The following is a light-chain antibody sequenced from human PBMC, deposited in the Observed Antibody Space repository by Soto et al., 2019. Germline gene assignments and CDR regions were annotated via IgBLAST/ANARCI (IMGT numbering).Light chain of an antibody. J-gene: IGLJ1*01. CDR1: SSNVGAGYD. CDR3: QSYDSSLSGYV. V-gene: IGLV1-40*01. Sequence: QSVLTQPPSVSGAPGQMVTISCTGSSSNVGAGYDVHWYQQLPGTAPKLLIYGNSNRPSGVPDRFSGSKSGTSASLAITGLQAEDEAEYFCQSYDSSLSGYVFGTGTKLTVL. CDR2: GNS.